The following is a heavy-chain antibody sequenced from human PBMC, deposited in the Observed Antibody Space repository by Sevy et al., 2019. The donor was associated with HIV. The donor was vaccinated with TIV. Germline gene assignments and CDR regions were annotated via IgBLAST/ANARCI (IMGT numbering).Heavy chain of an antibody. Sequence: GESLKISCKGSGYSFTSYWIDWVRQMPGKGLEWMGIIYPGDSDTRYSPSFQGQVTISADKSISTAYLQWSSLKASDTAMYYCARDRDYYDSSGYIPTHAFDIWGQGTMVTVSS. CDR2: IYPGDSDT. D-gene: IGHD3-22*01. J-gene: IGHJ3*02. CDR1: GYSFTSYW. V-gene: IGHV5-51*01. CDR3: ARDRDYYDSSGYIPTHAFDI.